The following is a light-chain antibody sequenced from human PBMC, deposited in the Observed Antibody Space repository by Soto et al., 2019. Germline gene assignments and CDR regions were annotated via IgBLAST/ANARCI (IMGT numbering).Light chain of an antibody. V-gene: IGKV3-11*01. CDR3: QQRSNWPRT. Sequence: EIVLTQSPATLSLSPGERATLSCRASQGVSSYLAWYQQKPGQAPRLLIYDASNRATGIPARFSGSGSGTDFTLTISSLQSEDFAVYYCQQRSNWPRTFGQGTKVDIK. J-gene: IGKJ1*01. CDR1: QGVSSY. CDR2: DAS.